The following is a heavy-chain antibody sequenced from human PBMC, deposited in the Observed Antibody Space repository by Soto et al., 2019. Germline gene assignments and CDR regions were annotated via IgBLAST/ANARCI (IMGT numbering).Heavy chain of an antibody. CDR2: IYYSGST. D-gene: IGHD2-21*01. CDR1: GGSISSGDYY. CDR3: ARWNVDGGGECYVIGFDT. Sequence: SETLSLTCTVSGGSISSGDYYWSWIRQPPGKGLEWIGYIYYSGSTYYNPSLKSRVTISVDTSKNQFSLKLSSVTAADTAVYYCARWNVDGGGECYVIGFDTWGQGTLVTVSS. J-gene: IGHJ5*02. V-gene: IGHV4-30-4*01.